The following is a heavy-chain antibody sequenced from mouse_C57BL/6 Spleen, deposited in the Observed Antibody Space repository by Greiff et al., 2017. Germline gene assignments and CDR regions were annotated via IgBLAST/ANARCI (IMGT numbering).Heavy chain of an antibody. CDR2: ISYDGSN. CDR3: AILYYYFAY. V-gene: IGHV3-6*01. J-gene: IGHJ2*01. CDR1: GYSITSGYF. D-gene: IGHD1-1*01. Sequence: VQLQQSGPGLVKPSQSLSLTCSVTGYSITSGYFWNWIRQSPGNNLEWMGFISYDGSNNYNPSLKNRISITRDTSKNQFFLTLNSVITEDTATYYCAILYYYFAYWGQGTTLTVSS.